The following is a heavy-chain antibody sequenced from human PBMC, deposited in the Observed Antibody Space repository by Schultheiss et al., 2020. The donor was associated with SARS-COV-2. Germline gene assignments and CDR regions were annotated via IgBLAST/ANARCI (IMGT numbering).Heavy chain of an antibody. J-gene: IGHJ6*02. CDR1: GYTFIGYY. Sequence: ASVKVSCKASGYTFIGYYMHWVRQAPGQGLEWMGWISAYNGNTNYAQNLQGRVTMTTDTSTSTAYMELRSLRSDDTAVYYCARDIAGSWHNYYYGMDVWGQGTTVTVSS. CDR2: ISAYNGNT. D-gene: IGHD6-13*01. CDR3: ARDIAGSWHNYYYGMDV. V-gene: IGHV1-18*04.